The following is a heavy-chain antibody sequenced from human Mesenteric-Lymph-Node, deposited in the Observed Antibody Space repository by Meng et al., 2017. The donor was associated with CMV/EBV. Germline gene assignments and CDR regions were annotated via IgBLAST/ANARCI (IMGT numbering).Heavy chain of an antibody. D-gene: IGHD2-21*01. Sequence: ASVKVSCKTSGYTFSTDGISWVRRAPGQGLEWMGWFTPHNGRTNYAQRFQRRVTMTADTSTATAYMELRSLRSDDTAVYYCARDANSYCGVGCSSKELDPWGQGTLVTVSS. CDR1: GYTFSTDG. J-gene: IGHJ5*02. CDR2: FTPHNGRT. V-gene: IGHV1-18*01. CDR3: ARDANSYCGVGCSSKELDP.